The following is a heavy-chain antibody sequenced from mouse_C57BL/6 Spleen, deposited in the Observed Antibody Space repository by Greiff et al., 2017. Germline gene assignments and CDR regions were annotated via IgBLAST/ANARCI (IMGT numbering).Heavy chain of an antibody. CDR3: ARWGFITTVVPYWYFDV. CDR1: GYSFTGYY. D-gene: IGHD1-1*01. J-gene: IGHJ1*03. Sequence: VQLKQSGPELVKPGASVKISCKASGYSFTGYYMNWVKQSPEKSLEWIGEINPSTGGTTYNQKFKAKATLTVDKSSSTAYMQLKSLTFEDSAVYYCARWGFITTVVPYWYFDVWGTGTTVTVSS. CDR2: INPSTGGT. V-gene: IGHV1-42*01.